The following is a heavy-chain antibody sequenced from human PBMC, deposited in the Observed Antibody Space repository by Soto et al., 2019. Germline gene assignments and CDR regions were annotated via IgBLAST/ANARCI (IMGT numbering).Heavy chain of an antibody. CDR3: ARGHSTDCSNGVCSFFYNHEMDV. V-gene: IGHV1-2*04. D-gene: IGHD2-8*01. Sequence: ASVKVSCKASGYSFTDYHIHWVRQAPGQGLEWLGRINPKSGGTSTAQKFQGWVTMTRDRSISTVYMELTRLRSDDTAVYFRARGHSTDCSNGVCSFFYNHEMDVWGQGTTVTVSS. CDR2: INPKSGGT. CDR1: GYSFTDYH. J-gene: IGHJ6*02.